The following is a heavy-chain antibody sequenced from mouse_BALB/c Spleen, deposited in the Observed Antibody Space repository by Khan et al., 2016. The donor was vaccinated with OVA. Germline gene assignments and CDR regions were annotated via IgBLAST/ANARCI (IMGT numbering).Heavy chain of an antibody. Sequence: EVELVESGGGLVQPGGSRKLSCAASGFTFSNFGMHWVRQAPEKGLEWVAYISFGSSAIYYADTVKGRFTISRDNPKNTLFLQMTSLRSEDTAIYYCARCGSVTRGDYARDYWGQGTSVSVSS. CDR3: ARCGSVTRGDYARDY. D-gene: IGHD2-12*01. V-gene: IGHV5-17*02. CDR1: GFTFSNFG. J-gene: IGHJ4*01. CDR2: ISFGSSAI.